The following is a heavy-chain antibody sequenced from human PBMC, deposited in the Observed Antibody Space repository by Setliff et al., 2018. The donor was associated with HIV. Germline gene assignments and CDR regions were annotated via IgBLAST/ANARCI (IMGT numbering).Heavy chain of an antibody. CDR1: GYTFTSFY. J-gene: IGHJ4*02. Sequence: GASVKVSCKASGYTFTSFYMHWVRQAPGQGLEWMGIINPSGGSTSYVQKLQGRVTMTRDTSTSTVYMELSSLRSEDTAIYYCARSGREANLYGLYGVHYSDYWGQGTLVTVSS. V-gene: IGHV1-46*01. D-gene: IGHD4-17*01. CDR3: ARSGREANLYGLYGVHYSDY. CDR2: INPSGGST.